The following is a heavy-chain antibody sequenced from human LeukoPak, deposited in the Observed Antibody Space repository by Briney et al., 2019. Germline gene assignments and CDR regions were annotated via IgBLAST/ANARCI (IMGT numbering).Heavy chain of an antibody. CDR1: GGSISSSSYY. CDR3: ARDYGDYGPNHFDY. Sequence: SETLSLTCTVSGGSISSSSYYWGWIRQPPGKGLEWIGSIYYSGSTYYNPSLKSRVTISVDTSKNQFSLKLSSMTAADTAVYYCARDYGDYGPNHFDYWGQGTLVTVSS. CDR2: IYYSGST. V-gene: IGHV4-39*07. D-gene: IGHD4-17*01. J-gene: IGHJ4*02.